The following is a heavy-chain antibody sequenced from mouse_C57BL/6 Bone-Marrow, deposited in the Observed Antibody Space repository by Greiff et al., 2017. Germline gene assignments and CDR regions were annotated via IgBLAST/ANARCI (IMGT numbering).Heavy chain of an antibody. V-gene: IGHV1-31*01. CDR2: IYPYNGVS. J-gene: IGHJ3*01. CDR3: ARGGSTMITNGFAY. Sequence: VQLQQSGPELVKPGASVKISCKASGYSFTGYYMHWVKQSHGNILDWIGYIYPYNGVSSYNQKFKGKATLTVDKSSSTAYMELRSLTSKDSAVYYCARGGSTMITNGFAYWGQGTLVTVSA. D-gene: IGHD2-4*01. CDR1: GYSFTGYY.